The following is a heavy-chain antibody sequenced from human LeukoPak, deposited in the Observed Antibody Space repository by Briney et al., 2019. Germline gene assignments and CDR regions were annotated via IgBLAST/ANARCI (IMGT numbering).Heavy chain of an antibody. CDR1: RYSFTGSY. J-gene: IGHJ4*02. CDR2: INPRSGDT. D-gene: IGHD5-18*01. CDR3: ARSVDTAMAH. V-gene: IGHV1-2*02. Sequence: ASVKVSCKPSRYSFTGSYTHWVPPAPGQGLEWMGWINPRSGDTNYTQKFQGRVTMTRDTSISTAYMELSRLTSDDTAVYRSARSVDTAMAHWGQGTLVTVSS.